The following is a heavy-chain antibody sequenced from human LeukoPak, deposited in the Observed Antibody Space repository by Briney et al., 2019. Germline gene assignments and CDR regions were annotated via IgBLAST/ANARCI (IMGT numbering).Heavy chain of an antibody. D-gene: IGHD3-10*01. V-gene: IGHV3-21*01. Sequence: GGSLRLSCAASGLTFSSYSMNWVRQAPGKGLEWVSSISSSSSYIYYADSVKGRFTISRDNAKNSLYLQMNSLRAEDTAVYYCARVPGPGSASFDYWGQGTLVTVSS. CDR1: GLTFSSYS. CDR2: ISSSSSYI. CDR3: ARVPGPGSASFDY. J-gene: IGHJ4*02.